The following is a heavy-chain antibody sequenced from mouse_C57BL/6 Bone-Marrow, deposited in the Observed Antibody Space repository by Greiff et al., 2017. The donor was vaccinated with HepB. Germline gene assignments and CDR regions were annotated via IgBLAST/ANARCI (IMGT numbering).Heavy chain of an antibody. CDR3: AREEEYDGYFYWYFDV. V-gene: IGHV5-4*01. CDR1: GFTFSSYA. J-gene: IGHJ1*03. CDR2: ISDGGSYT. D-gene: IGHD2-3*01. Sequence: EVMLVESGGGLVKPGGSLKLSCAASGFTFSSYAMSWVRQTPEKRLEWVATISDGGSYTYYPDNVKGRFTISRDNAKNNLYLQMSHLKSEDTAMYYCAREEEYDGYFYWYFDVWGTGTTVTVSS.